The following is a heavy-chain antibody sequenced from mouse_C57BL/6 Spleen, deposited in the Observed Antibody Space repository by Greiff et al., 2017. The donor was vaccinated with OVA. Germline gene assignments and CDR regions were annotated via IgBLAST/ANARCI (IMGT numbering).Heavy chain of an antibody. J-gene: IGHJ4*01. V-gene: IGHV2-5*01. CDR1: GFSLTSYG. CDR3: AKNYDYDVGAMDY. D-gene: IGHD2-4*01. Sequence: VQLQESGPGLVQPSQCLSITCTVSGFSLTSYGVHWVRQSPGQGLEWLGVIWRGGSTDYNAAFLSRLSITKENSKSQVCFKRNSLQADDTAIYYCAKNYDYDVGAMDYWGQGTSVTVSS. CDR2: IWRGGST.